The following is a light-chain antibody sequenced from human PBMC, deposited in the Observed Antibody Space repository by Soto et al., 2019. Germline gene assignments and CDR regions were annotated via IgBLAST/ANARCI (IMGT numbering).Light chain of an antibody. Sequence: EIVLTQSPATLSLSPGDTATLSCRASQSVSSYLIWYQQKPGQAPRLLIYDASNRATGIPARFRGSGSETDFTLTINNLEPEDFAVYYCHQRANWPPTFGGGTKVEIK. J-gene: IGKJ4*01. CDR2: DAS. V-gene: IGKV3-11*01. CDR3: HQRANWPPT. CDR1: QSVSSY.